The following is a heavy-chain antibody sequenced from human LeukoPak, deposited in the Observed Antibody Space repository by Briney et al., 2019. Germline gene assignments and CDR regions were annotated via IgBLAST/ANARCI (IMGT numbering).Heavy chain of an antibody. D-gene: IGHD5-18*01. CDR2: ISGNGGST. CDR3: AKDQVSYGFDY. CDR1: GFTFGSYA. Sequence: GGSLRLSCAASGFTFGSYAMRWVRQAPGKGLEWVSGISGNGGSTNYADSVKGRFTISRDNSKNTLYLQMNSLRAEDTAVYYCAKDQVSYGFDYWGQGTLVTVSS. J-gene: IGHJ4*02. V-gene: IGHV3-23*01.